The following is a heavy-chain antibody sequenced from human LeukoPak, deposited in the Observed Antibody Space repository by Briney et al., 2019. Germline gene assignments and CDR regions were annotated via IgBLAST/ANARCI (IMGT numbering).Heavy chain of an antibody. D-gene: IGHD1-14*01. V-gene: IGHV3-11*04. CDR1: GFTFSDYY. Sequence: GGSLRLSCAASGFTFSDYYMSWIRQAPGKGLEWVSYISSSGSTIYYADSVKGRFTISRDNAKNSLYLQMNSLRAEDTAVYYCAKELSMSTTPAGFDYWGQGTLVTVSS. J-gene: IGHJ4*02. CDR3: AKELSMSTTPAGFDY. CDR2: ISSSGSTI.